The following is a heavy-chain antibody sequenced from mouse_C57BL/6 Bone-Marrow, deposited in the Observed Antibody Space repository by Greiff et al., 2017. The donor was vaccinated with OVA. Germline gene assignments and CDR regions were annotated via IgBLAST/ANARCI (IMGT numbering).Heavy chain of an antibody. J-gene: IGHJ2*01. CDR3: ARYQFVTYTFDD. V-gene: IGHV1-69*01. D-gene: IGHD5-1*01. Sequence: QVQLQQPGAELVMPGASVKLSCKASGYTFTSYWMHWVKQRPGQGLEWIGEIDPSDSYTNYNQKFKGKATLTVDKSSSTAYMQLSSLTSEDSAVYYCARYQFVTYTFDDWGQGTTLTVSS. CDR1: GYTFTSYW. CDR2: IDPSDSYT.